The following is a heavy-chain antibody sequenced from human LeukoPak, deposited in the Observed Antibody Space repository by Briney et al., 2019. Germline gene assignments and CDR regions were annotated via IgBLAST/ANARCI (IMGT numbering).Heavy chain of an antibody. CDR3: AHGGIYYLDY. D-gene: IGHD3-16*01. V-gene: IGHV3-30*04. CDR2: ISYDGSNE. CDR1: GFTFSSYA. J-gene: IGHJ4*02. Sequence: GGSLRLSCAASGFTFSSYAMHWVRQAPGKGLEWVALISYDGSNEYYADSVKGRFTISRDNAKNSLYLQMNSLRVEDTAVYYCAHGGIYYLDYWGQGALVTVSS.